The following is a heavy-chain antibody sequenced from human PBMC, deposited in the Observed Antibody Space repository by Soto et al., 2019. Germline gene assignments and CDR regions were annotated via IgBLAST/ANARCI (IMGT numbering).Heavy chain of an antibody. J-gene: IGHJ4*02. CDR2: IDPSDSYT. CDR3: ARTTYYYDSSGYSPCYFDY. CDR1: GYSFTSYW. D-gene: IGHD3-22*01. Sequence: GESLKISCXGSGYSFTSYWISWVRQMPGKGLEWMGRIDPSDSYTNYSPSFQGHVTISADKSISTAYLQWSSLKASDTAMYYCARTTYYYDSSGYSPCYFDYWGQGTLVTVSS. V-gene: IGHV5-10-1*01.